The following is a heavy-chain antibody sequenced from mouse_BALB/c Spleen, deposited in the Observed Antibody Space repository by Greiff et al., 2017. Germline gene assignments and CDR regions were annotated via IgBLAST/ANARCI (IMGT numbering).Heavy chain of an antibody. V-gene: IGHV5-17*02. CDR2: ISSGSSTI. CDR3: ARGYDEGTWYFDV. CDR1: GFTFSSFG. J-gene: IGHJ1*01. D-gene: IGHD2-14*01. Sequence: LMESGGGLVQPGGSRKLSCAASGFTFSSFGMHWVRQAPEKGLEWVAYISSGSSTIYYADTVKGRFTISRDNPKNTLFLQMTSLRSEDTAMYYCARGYDEGTWYFDVWGAGTTVTVSS.